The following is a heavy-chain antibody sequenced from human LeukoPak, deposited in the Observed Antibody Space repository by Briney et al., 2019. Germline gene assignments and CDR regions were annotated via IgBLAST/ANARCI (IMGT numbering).Heavy chain of an antibody. CDR3: ARENSGIAATEIIDF. CDR1: GFTFSNYG. J-gene: IGHJ4*02. V-gene: IGHV3-21*01. D-gene: IGHD6-13*01. Sequence: GGSLRLSCAASGFTFSNYGMHWVRQAPGKGLEWLSYISTSSSYIYYADSVKGRFTVSRDNAKNSLFLQMNSLRVEDTAIYYCARENSGIAATEIIDFWGQGTLVTVSS. CDR2: ISTSSSYI.